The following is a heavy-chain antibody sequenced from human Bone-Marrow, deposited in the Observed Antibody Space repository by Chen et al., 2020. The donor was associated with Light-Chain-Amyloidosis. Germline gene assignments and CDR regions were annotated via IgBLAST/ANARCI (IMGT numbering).Heavy chain of an antibody. CDR3: ARVTYFYDSSGYYYNFYFDY. Sequence: QLQLQESGPGLVNPSQTLSLTCSVSGASISSGGFYWSWIRQHPGKGLEWIGYVYSRGSTHYNPSLKSRLTISADTSKNQFSLNLSSVTAADTAVYYCARVTYFYDSSGYYYNFYFDYWGQGTLVTVSS. CDR1: GASISSGGFY. V-gene: IGHV4-31*03. CDR2: VYSRGST. J-gene: IGHJ4*02. D-gene: IGHD3-22*01.